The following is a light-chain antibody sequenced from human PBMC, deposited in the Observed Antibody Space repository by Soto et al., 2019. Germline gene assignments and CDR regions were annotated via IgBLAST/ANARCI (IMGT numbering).Light chain of an antibody. CDR2: IAS. V-gene: IGKV3-20*01. J-gene: IGKJ1*01. CDR1: QSVSSNY. Sequence: ECVLPQSPHTLSLTPAERATLSCSASQSVSSNYLAWYQPKTGQTPRLLIYIASTRAPGIPDKFRGSGSWAHFVLTISRLEPEYFAVYFCQQYDSTQWTFGQGTKVEIK. CDR3: QQYDSTQWT.